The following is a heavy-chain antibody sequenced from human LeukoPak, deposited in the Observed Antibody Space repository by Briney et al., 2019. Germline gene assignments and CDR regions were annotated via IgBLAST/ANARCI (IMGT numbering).Heavy chain of an antibody. CDR2: INWDGTNT. D-gene: IGHD1-1*01. J-gene: IGHJ4*02. CDR3: KDLSSNWLSFAY. Sequence: PGGSLILSCVASGGTFGDYGMSWVRQPPGKGLEWVSGINWDGTNTHYADSVKGRLTIARDNAENSLYLQMNSLTDADTAFYCVKDLSSNWLSFAYWGRGTLVTVSS. V-gene: IGHV3-20*04. CDR1: GGTFGDYG.